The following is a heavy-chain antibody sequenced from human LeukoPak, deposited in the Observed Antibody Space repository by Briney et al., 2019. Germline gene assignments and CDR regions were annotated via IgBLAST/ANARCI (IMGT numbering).Heavy chain of an antibody. Sequence: GGSLRLSCAASGFTFRTYSMNWVRQASGKGLEWVSSLSSTSRYIYYAESVKGRFTISRDDAQNSLYLQMNSLRAEDTAVYYCARAFDTSWDYYYMDVWGKGTTVTVSS. J-gene: IGHJ6*03. CDR2: LSSTSRYI. CDR1: GFTFRTYS. CDR3: ARAFDTSWDYYYMDV. V-gene: IGHV3-21*01. D-gene: IGHD2-2*01.